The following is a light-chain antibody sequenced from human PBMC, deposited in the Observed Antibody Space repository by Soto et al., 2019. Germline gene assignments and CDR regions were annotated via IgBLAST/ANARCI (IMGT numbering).Light chain of an antibody. J-gene: IGKJ5*01. V-gene: IGKV3-20*01. Sequence: DIVLTQSPGTLPLSPGERATRSCRASQSVSSSYLAWYQQKPGQAPRLLIYGASSRATGIPDRFSGSGSGTDFTLTISRLEPEDFAVYYCQQYGSSRITFGQGTRLENK. CDR2: GAS. CDR3: QQYGSSRIT. CDR1: QSVSSSY.